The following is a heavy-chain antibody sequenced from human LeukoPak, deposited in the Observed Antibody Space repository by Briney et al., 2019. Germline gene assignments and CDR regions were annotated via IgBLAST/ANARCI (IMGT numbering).Heavy chain of an antibody. CDR1: GFTVSSNY. Sequence: PGGSLRLSCAASGFTVSSNYMSWVRQAPGKGLEWVSVIYSGGSTYYADSVKGRFTISRDNSKNTLYLQMNSLRAEDTAVYYCAGHTAMWPYDAFDIWGQGTMVTVSS. CDR2: IYSGGST. V-gene: IGHV3-53*01. J-gene: IGHJ3*02. CDR3: AGHTAMWPYDAFDI. D-gene: IGHD2-2*01.